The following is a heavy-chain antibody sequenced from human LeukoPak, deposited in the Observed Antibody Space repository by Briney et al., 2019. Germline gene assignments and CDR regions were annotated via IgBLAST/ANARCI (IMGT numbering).Heavy chain of an antibody. CDR3: ARDQGATTVYYYYGMDV. Sequence: GGSLRLSCAASGFTFSSYAMHWVRQAPGKGLEWVAVISYDGSNKYYADSVKGRFTIPRDSSKNTLYLQMNSLRAEDTAVYYCARDQGATTVYYYYGMDVWGQGTTVTVSS. CDR1: GFTFSSYA. CDR2: ISYDGSNK. D-gene: IGHD1-26*01. J-gene: IGHJ6*02. V-gene: IGHV3-30-3*01.